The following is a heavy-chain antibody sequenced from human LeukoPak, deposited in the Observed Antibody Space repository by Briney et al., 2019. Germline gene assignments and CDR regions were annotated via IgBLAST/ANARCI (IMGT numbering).Heavy chain of an antibody. V-gene: IGHV3-9*01. D-gene: IGHD4-17*01. Sequence: GGSLRLSCAASGFTFDDYAMHWVRQAPGKGLERVSGISWNSGSIGYADSVKGRFTISRDNAKNPLYLRMNSLRAEDTALYYCAKDIGRYGDYGYFDYWGQGTLVTVSS. CDR1: GFTFDDYA. CDR2: ISWNSGSI. J-gene: IGHJ4*02. CDR3: AKDIGRYGDYGYFDY.